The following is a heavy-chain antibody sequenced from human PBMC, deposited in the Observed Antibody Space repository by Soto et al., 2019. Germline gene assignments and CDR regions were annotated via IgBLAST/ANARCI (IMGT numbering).Heavy chain of an antibody. V-gene: IGHV3-64D*08. Sequence: PWGSLRLSCAASGFTFSSYATSWVRQAPGKGLEWVSAISSNGGSTYYADSVKGRFTISRDNSKNTLYLQMSSLRAEDTAVYYCVKVPTYYYGSGQVYGMDVWGQGTTVTVSS. D-gene: IGHD3-10*01. J-gene: IGHJ6*02. CDR1: GFTFSSYA. CDR2: ISSNGGST. CDR3: VKVPTYYYGSGQVYGMDV.